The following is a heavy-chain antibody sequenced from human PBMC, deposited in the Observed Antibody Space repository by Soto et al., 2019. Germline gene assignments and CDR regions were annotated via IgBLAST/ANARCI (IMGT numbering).Heavy chain of an antibody. CDR1: GYSFPTYW. CDR3: ARSHASVDYFDY. CDR2: IYPGDSDT. V-gene: IGHV5-51*01. Sequence: GESLKISCRGSGYSFPTYWIAWLRQMPGKGLEWMGIIYPGDSDTRYSPSFQGQVTISADKSISTAYLQWSSLKASDTAMYYCARSHASVDYFDYWGLGTLVTVSS. J-gene: IGHJ4*02.